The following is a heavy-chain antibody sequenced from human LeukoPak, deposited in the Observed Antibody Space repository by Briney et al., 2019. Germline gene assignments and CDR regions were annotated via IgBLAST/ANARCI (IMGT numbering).Heavy chain of an antibody. D-gene: IGHD3-3*01. Sequence: PGGSLRLSRAASGLTFSSYGMHWVRQAPGKGREWVAFIRYDGSNKYYADSVKGRFTISRDNSKNTLYLQMNSLRAEDTAVYYCAKAGVYYDFWSGYLGSYWGQGTLVTVSS. CDR2: IRYDGSNK. V-gene: IGHV3-30*02. CDR1: GLTFSSYG. J-gene: IGHJ4*02. CDR3: AKAGVYYDFWSGYLGSY.